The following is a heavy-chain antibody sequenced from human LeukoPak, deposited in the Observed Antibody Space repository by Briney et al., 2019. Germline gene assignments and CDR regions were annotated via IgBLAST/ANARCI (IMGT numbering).Heavy chain of an antibody. D-gene: IGHD3-9*01. CDR3: AKGPSPRYFDRLSPDV. CDR2: ISFDGSNK. Sequence: PGGSLRLSCAASGFTFSSYGMHWVRQAPGKGLEWVAVISFDGSNKYYADSVKGRFTISRDNSKNTLYLQMNSLKAEDTAVYYCAKGPSPRYFDRLSPDVWGQGTLVTVSS. J-gene: IGHJ4*02. V-gene: IGHV3-30*18. CDR1: GFTFSSYG.